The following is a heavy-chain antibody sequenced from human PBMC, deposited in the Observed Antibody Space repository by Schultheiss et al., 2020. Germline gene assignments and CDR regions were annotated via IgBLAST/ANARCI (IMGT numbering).Heavy chain of an antibody. D-gene: IGHD6-19*01. V-gene: IGHV3-23*01. CDR1: GFTFSSYA. J-gene: IGHJ4*02. CDR2: ISGSGGST. Sequence: GGSLRLSCAASGFTFSSYAMSWVRQAPGKGLEWVSAISGSGGSTYYADSVKGRFTISRDNAKNSLYLQMNSLRAEDTAVYYCAREGLDIAVAGFGDYWGQGTLVTVSS. CDR3: AREGLDIAVAGFGDY.